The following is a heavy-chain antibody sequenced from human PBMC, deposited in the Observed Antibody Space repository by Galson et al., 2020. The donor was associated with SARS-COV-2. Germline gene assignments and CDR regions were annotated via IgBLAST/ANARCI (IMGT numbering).Heavy chain of an antibody. CDR1: GGSISSYY. CDR3: ARQTSRGYGDDDY. Sequence: ETSETLSLTCTVSGGSISSYYWSWIRQPPGKGLEWIGYIYYSGSTNYNPSLKSRVTISVDTSKNQFSLKLSSVTAADTAVYYCARQTSRGYGDDDYWGQGTLVTVSS. CDR2: IYYSGST. D-gene: IGHD4-17*01. V-gene: IGHV4-59*01. J-gene: IGHJ4*02.